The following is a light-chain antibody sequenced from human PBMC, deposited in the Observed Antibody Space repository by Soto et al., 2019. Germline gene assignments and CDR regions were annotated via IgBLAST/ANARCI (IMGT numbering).Light chain of an antibody. Sequence: QSVLAQPASVSGSPGQSITISCTGTSSDIGGYDYVSWYQQRPGKAPKLMIYEVRYRPSGVSNRFSGSKSGNTASLTISGLQAEDEAVYYCCSYTRTSNHYFFGSGTKVTAL. CDR1: SSDIGGYDY. V-gene: IGLV2-14*01. J-gene: IGLJ1*01. CDR2: EVR. CDR3: CSYTRTSNHYF.